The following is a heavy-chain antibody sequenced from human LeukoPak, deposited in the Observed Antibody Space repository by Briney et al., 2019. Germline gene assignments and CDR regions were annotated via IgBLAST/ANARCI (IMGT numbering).Heavy chain of an antibody. CDR2: IYYSGST. Sequence: SETLSLTXTVSGGSISSYYWSWIRQPPGKGLEWIGYIYYSGSTNYNPSLKSRVTISVDTSKNQFSLKLSSVTAADTAVYYCASTRKYAFDIWGQGTMVTVSS. J-gene: IGHJ3*02. V-gene: IGHV4-59*01. CDR1: GGSISSYY. CDR3: ASTRKYAFDI.